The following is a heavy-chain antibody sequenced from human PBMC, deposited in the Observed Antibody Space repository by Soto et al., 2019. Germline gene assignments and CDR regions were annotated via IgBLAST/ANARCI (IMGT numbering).Heavy chain of an antibody. CDR3: ARARGWLQPRGAADY. CDR2: IYYSGST. Sequence: PSETLSLTCTVSGGSVSSGDYYWSWIRQPPGKGLEWIGNIYYSGSTNYNPSLKSRATISVDTSKNQFSLKVSSATAADTAVYYCARARGWLQPRGAADYWGQGTLVTVSS. J-gene: IGHJ4*02. CDR1: GGSVSSGDYY. D-gene: IGHD3-10*01. V-gene: IGHV4-61*08.